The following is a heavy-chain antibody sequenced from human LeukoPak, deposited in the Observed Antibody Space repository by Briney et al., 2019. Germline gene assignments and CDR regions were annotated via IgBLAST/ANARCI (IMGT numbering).Heavy chain of an antibody. D-gene: IGHD3-3*01. CDR2: VYTGGSI. Sequence: SETLSLTCSVSTVSISGYFWSCIRQPAGKGLEWIGRVYTGGSINYNPSLKSRVTISLDTSRSQFSLKLTSVTAADTAVYYCARDPVLEHYFDYWGQGTLVTVSS. J-gene: IGHJ4*02. CDR3: ARDPVLEHYFDY. V-gene: IGHV4-4*07. CDR1: TVSISGYF.